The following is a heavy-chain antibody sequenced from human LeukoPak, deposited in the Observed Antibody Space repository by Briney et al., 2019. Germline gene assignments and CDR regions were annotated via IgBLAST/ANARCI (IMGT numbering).Heavy chain of an antibody. D-gene: IGHD6-13*01. Sequence: GGSLRLSCAASGFTFSSYSTNWVRQAPGKGLEWVSSISSSSSYIYYADSVKGRFTISRDNAKNSLYLQMNSLRAEDTAVYYCARDRTVGIAAAALWGQGTLVTVSS. V-gene: IGHV3-21*01. CDR3: ARDRTVGIAAAAL. CDR1: GFTFSSYS. CDR2: ISSSSSYI. J-gene: IGHJ4*02.